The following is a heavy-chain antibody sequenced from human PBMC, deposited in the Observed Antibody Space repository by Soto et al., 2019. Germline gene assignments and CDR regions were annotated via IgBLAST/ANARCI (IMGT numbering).Heavy chain of an antibody. CDR3: ARDRGELLVVDY. CDR2: INPSGGST. D-gene: IGHD1-26*01. CDR1: GYTFTSYY. Sequence: QVQLVQSGAEVKKPGASVKVSCKASGYTFTSYYMHWVRQAPGQGLEGMGIINPSGGSTSYAQKSQGRXXMXRXXSTRTGYMELSSLRSEDTAVYYCARDRGELLVVDYWGQGTLVTVSS. V-gene: IGHV1-46*01. J-gene: IGHJ4*02.